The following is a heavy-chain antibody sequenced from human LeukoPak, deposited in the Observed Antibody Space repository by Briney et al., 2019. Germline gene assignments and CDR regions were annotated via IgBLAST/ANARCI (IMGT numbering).Heavy chain of an antibody. Sequence: ASVKVSCMPSGYTFTNYYVHWVRQAPGQGLEWMGITKPSGGGTSYALKFQGRVTMTRDTSTSTAYMELSSLRSELTAVYYCARDHFDSSGYYYLLGYFEHWGQGTLVTVSS. CDR3: ARDHFDSSGYYYLLGYFEH. V-gene: IGHV1-46*01. D-gene: IGHD3-22*01. CDR2: TKPSGGGT. J-gene: IGHJ1*01. CDR1: GYTFTNYY.